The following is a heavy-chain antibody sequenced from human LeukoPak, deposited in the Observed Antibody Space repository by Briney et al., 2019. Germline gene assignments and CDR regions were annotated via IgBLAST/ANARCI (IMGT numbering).Heavy chain of an antibody. D-gene: IGHD2-2*01. CDR3: AKAYCSSTSCYIDY. CDR2: IRYDGSNK. CDR1: GFTFSSYG. Sequence: GGSLRLPCAASGFTFSSYGMHWVRQAPGKGLEWVAFIRYDGSNKYYADSVKGRFTISRDNSKNTLYLQMNSLRAEDTAVYYCAKAYCSSTSCYIDYWGQGTLVTVSS. J-gene: IGHJ4*02. V-gene: IGHV3-30*02.